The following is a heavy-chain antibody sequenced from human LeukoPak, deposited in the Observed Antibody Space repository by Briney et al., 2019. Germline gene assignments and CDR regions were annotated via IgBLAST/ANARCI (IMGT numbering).Heavy chain of an antibody. CDR1: GFTVSSNY. CDR3: ARGKRRVTPLYY. D-gene: IGHD5-18*01. J-gene: IGHJ4*02. CDR2: IYSGGST. V-gene: IGHV3-53*01. Sequence: TGGSLRLSCAASGFTVSSNYMSWVRQAPGKGLEWVSVIYSGGSTYYADSVKGRFTISRDNSKSTLYLQMNSLRAEDTAVYYCARGKRRVTPLYYWGQGTLVTVSS.